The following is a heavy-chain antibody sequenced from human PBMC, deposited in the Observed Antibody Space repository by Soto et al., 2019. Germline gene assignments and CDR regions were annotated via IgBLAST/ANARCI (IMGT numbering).Heavy chain of an antibody. CDR3: SIGSWSAETFDV. CDR1: GGTFNTYT. Sequence: QVHLIQSGAEVKKPGSSVKVSCKAAGGTFNTYTLFWVRQAPGHGHEWMGRIIPMLPVTNSAQKFQGRLTLTAHKSTGTAFMELTSLTSDDTAVYYCSIGSWSAETFDVWGQGTMVTVSS. V-gene: IGHV1-69*02. D-gene: IGHD2-2*01. J-gene: IGHJ3*01. CDR2: IIPMLPVT.